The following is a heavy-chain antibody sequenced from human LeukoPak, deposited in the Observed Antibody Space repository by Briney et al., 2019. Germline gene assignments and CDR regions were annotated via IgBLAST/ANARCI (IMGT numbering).Heavy chain of an antibody. J-gene: IGHJ4*02. V-gene: IGHV1-69*13. D-gene: IGHD6-19*01. CDR2: IIPIFGTA. CDR3: ARGGHSSGWDPYYFDY. Sequence: SVKVSCKASGGTFSSYAISWVRQAPGQGLEWMGGIIPIFGTANYAQKFQGRVTITADESTSTAYMELSSLRSEDTAVYYCARGGHSSGWDPYYFDYWGQGTLVTVSS. CDR1: GGTFSSYA.